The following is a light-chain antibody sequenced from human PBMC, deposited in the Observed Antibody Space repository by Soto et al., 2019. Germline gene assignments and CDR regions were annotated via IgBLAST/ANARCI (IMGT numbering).Light chain of an antibody. V-gene: IGKV1-6*01. CDR3: LQDYSYPRT. Sequence: ATQMTQSPSSMSASLGDRVTITCRASQDIRSDVSWYQQKPGKAPKLLIYAASRLQSGVPSRVSGSGSGTDFALTISSLQPEDFATYYCLQDYSYPRTFGQGTKVEIK. CDR2: AAS. CDR1: QDIRSD. J-gene: IGKJ1*01.